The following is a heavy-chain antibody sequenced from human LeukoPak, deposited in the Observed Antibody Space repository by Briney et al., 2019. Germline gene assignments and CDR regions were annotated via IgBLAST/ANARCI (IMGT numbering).Heavy chain of an antibody. CDR1: GDSISSSSYY. Sequence: SETLSLTCTVSGDSISSSSYYWGWIRQPPGKGLEWIASIHYSGSTYYNPSLKSRVTISVDTSKNQFSLKLSSVTAAETSVYYCARKPILYGSGSCWYYFDYWGQGTLVTVSS. J-gene: IGHJ4*02. D-gene: IGHD3-10*01. CDR2: IHYSGST. CDR3: ARKPILYGSGSCWYYFDY. V-gene: IGHV4-39*01.